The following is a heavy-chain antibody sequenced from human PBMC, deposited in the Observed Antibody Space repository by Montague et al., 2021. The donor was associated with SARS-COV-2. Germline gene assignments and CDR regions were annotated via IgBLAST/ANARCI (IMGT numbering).Heavy chain of an antibody. D-gene: IGHD3-10*01. J-gene: IGHJ6*02. Sequence: KKNSGTINYNPSLKSRVTISVDTSKNKFSLKPSSVTAADTAAYYCARGRRILLWFGELFPGGDYYGIDVWGQGTTVTVSS. CDR3: ARGRRILLWFGELFPGGDYYGIDV. CDR2: KKNSGTI. V-gene: IGHV4-34*01.